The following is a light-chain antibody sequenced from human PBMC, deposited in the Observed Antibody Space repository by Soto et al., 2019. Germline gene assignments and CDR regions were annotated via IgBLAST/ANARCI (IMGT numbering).Light chain of an antibody. V-gene: IGKV4-1*01. J-gene: IGKJ5*01. CDR1: QSVLYSSNNKNY. CDR3: MQSTQLPPT. Sequence: DIVMTESPDSLALSLCERATINCKSSQSVLYSSNNKNYLAWYLQKPGQSPQLLIYEVSTRVSGVPDRFSGSGSGTDFTLEISRVETDDVGIYYCMQSTQLPPTFGQGTRLEIK. CDR2: EVS.